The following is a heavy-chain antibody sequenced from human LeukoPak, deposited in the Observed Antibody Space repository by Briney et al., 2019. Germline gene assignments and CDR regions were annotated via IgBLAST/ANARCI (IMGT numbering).Heavy chain of an antibody. Sequence: SVKVSCKASGFTFTSSAMQWVRQARGQRLEWIGWIVVGSGNTNYAQKIQERVTITRDMSTSTAYMELSSLRSEDTAVYYCAVNQISYYGMDVWGQGTTVTVSS. J-gene: IGHJ6*02. D-gene: IGHD1-14*01. CDR2: IVVGSGNT. V-gene: IGHV1-58*02. CDR1: GFTFTSSA. CDR3: AVNQISYYGMDV.